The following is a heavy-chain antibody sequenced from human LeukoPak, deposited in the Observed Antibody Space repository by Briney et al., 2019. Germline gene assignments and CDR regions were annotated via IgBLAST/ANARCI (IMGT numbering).Heavy chain of an antibody. D-gene: IGHD6-19*01. CDR1: GYTFTSYD. CDR3: ARGRGYSSGWYGDWFDP. V-gene: IGHV1-8*01. Sequence: ASVKVSCKASGYTFTSYDINWVRQATGQGLEWMGWMKPNSGNTGYAQKFQGRVTMTRNTSISTAYMELSSLRSEDTAVYYCARGRGYSSGWYGDWFDPWGQGTLVTVSS. CDR2: MKPNSGNT. J-gene: IGHJ5*02.